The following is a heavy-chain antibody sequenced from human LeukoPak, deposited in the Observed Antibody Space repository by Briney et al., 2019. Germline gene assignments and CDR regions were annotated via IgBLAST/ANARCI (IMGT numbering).Heavy chain of an antibody. CDR3: ARVRIAARRSSAFDI. J-gene: IGHJ3*02. D-gene: IGHD6-6*01. CDR2: INSDGSST. V-gene: IGHV3-74*01. Sequence: PGGSLRLSCAASGFTFSSYWMHWVRQAPGKGLVWVSRINSDGSSTSYADSVKGRFTISRDNAKNTLYLQMNSLRAEDTAVYYCARVRIAARRSSAFDIWGQGQWSPSLQ. CDR1: GFTFSSYW.